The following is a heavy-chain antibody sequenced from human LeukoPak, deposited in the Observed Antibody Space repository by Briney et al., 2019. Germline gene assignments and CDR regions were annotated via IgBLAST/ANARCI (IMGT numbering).Heavy chain of an antibody. D-gene: IGHD2-15*01. Sequence: ASVKVSCKASGYTFTGYYMHWVRQAPGQGLEWMGWISAYNGNTNYAQKFQGRVTMTTDTSTSTAYMELRSLRSDDTAVYYCARESGGSPYYFWGQGTLVTVSS. CDR1: GYTFTGYY. CDR2: ISAYNGNT. CDR3: ARESGGSPYYF. V-gene: IGHV1-18*04. J-gene: IGHJ4*02.